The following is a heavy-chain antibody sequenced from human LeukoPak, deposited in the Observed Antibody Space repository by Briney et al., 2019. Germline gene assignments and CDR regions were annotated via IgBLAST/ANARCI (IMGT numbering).Heavy chain of an antibody. J-gene: IGHJ4*02. Sequence: GGSLRLSCAASGFSFCSYAMSWVRQAAGKGLEWVSDICGSVSGSGDCTHYGDFVKGRFTISRDNSKKTLYLQMNSLRAEDTAVYYCARDPGSSETFDYWGQGTLVTVSS. CDR2: ICGSVSGSGDCT. V-gene: IGHV3-23*01. D-gene: IGHD6-6*01. CDR3: ARDPGSSETFDY. CDR1: GFSFCSYA.